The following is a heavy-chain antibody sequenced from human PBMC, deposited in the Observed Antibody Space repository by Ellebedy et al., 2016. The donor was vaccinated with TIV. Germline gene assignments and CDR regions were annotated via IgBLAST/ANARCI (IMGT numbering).Heavy chain of an antibody. CDR2: IWYDGSNK. CDR1: GFTFSSYG. Sequence: GESLKISXAASGFTFSSYGMHWVRQAPGNGLEWVAVIWYDGSNKYYADSVKGRFTISRDNSKNTLYLQMNSLRAEDTAVYYCARVSTSRVYYDFWSGVVAGMDVWGQGTTVTVSS. D-gene: IGHD3-3*01. J-gene: IGHJ6*02. V-gene: IGHV3-33*01. CDR3: ARVSTSRVYYDFWSGVVAGMDV.